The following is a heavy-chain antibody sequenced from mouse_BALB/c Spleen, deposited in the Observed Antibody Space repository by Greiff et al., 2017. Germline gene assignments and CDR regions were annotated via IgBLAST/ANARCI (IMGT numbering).Heavy chain of an antibody. Sequence: EVMLVESGGGLVKPGGSLKLSCAASGFTFSSYAMSWVRQSPEKRLEWVAEISSGGSYTYYPDTVTGRFTISRDNAKNTLYLEMSSLRSEDTAMYYCARERDGFAYWGQGTLVTVSA. J-gene: IGHJ3*01. D-gene: IGHD3-3*01. V-gene: IGHV5-9-4*01. CDR1: GFTFSSYA. CDR3: ARERDGFAY. CDR2: ISSGGSYT.